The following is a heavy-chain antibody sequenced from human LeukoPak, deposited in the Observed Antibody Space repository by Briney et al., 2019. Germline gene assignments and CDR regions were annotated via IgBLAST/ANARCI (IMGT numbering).Heavy chain of an antibody. J-gene: IGHJ4*02. CDR3: ARGKVGATGVGFDY. Sequence: KTSETLSLTCTVSGGSISSGDYYWSWIRQPPGKGLEWIGYIYYSGSTYYNPSLKSRVTISVDTSKNQFSLKLSSVTAADTAVYYCARGKVGATGVGFDYWGQGTLVTVSS. D-gene: IGHD1-26*01. V-gene: IGHV4-30-4*08. CDR1: GGSISSGDYY. CDR2: IYYSGST.